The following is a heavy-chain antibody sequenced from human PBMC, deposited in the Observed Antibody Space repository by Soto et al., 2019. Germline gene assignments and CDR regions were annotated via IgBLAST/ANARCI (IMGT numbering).Heavy chain of an antibody. D-gene: IGHD3-9*01. CDR2: ISSSSTYI. J-gene: IGHJ4*02. Sequence: PGVSLRLSCAASGFTFSSYTLNWVRQAPGKGLEWVSSISSSSTYIYYADSVKGRFTISRDNAKNSLYLQMNSLRAEDTAVYYCARGSSYDILSGYPADYWGQGTLVKVSS. V-gene: IGHV3-21*01. CDR3: ARGSSYDILSGYPADY. CDR1: GFTFSSYT.